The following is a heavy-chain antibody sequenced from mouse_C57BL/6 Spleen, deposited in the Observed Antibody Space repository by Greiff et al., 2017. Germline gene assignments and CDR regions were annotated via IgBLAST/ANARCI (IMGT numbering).Heavy chain of an antibody. V-gene: IGHV1-72*01. Sequence: QVHVKQPGAELVKPGASVKLSCKASGYTFTSYWMHWVKQRPGRGLEWIGRIDPNSGGTKYNEKFKSKATLTVDKPSITAYMQLSSLTSEDSAVYYCASYGSSRSYWYFDVWGTGTTVTVSS. CDR3: ASYGSSRSYWYFDV. CDR2: IDPNSGGT. J-gene: IGHJ1*03. CDR1: GYTFTSYW. D-gene: IGHD1-1*01.